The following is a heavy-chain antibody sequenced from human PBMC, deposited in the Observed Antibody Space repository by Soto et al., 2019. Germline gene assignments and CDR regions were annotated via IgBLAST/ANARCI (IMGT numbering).Heavy chain of an antibody. CDR2: IIPIFGTA. J-gene: IGHJ4*02. CDR1: GCTFSSYA. Sequence: ASVKVSCKASGCTFSSYAISWVRQAPGQGLEWMGGIIPIFGTANYAQKFQGRVTITADESTSTAYMELSSLRSEDTAVYYCASRTPRCSYGYHEAQFEYWGQGTLVT. CDR3: ASRTPRCSYGYHEAQFEY. D-gene: IGHD5-18*01. V-gene: IGHV1-69*13.